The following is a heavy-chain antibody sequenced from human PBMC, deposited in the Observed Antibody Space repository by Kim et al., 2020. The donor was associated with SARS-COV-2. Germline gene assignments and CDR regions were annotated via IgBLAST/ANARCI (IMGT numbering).Heavy chain of an antibody. CDR2: MIPIFGTS. D-gene: IGHD3-3*01. V-gene: IGHV1-69*06. J-gene: IGHJ4*02. CDR3: ATTVFGGSNSRYYFDF. Sequence: SVKVSCKASGDTFNTYGISWVRQAPGQGLEWLGGMIPIFGTSRYAQKFQGRVTMTGDKFTSTAYMDLSSLRSEDTAVYYCATTVFGGSNSRYYFDFWGQGTLVTVSS. CDR1: GDTFNTYG.